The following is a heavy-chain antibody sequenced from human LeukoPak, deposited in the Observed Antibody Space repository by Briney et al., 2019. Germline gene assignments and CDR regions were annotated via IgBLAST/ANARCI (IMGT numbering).Heavy chain of an antibody. CDR1: GYTFTGYY. CDR2: INPNSGGT. D-gene: IGHD3-3*01. V-gene: IGHV1-2*02. Sequence: ASVKVSCKASGYTFTGYYMHWVRQAPGQGLEWMGWINPNSGGTNYAQKFQGRVTMTRDTSTSTAYMELRSLRSDDTAVYYCARIISNSGYDFWSEYYYYYMDVWGKGTTVTVSS. J-gene: IGHJ6*03. CDR3: ARIISNSGYDFWSEYYYYYMDV.